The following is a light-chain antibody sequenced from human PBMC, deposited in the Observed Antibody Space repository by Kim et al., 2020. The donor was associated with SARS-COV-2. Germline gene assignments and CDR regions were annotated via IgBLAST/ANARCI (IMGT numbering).Light chain of an antibody. CDR3: SSYGNSGGSKTLL. V-gene: IGLV2-14*03. Sequence: QSALTQPASVSAFPGQSITISCTGTSSDVGSYGFVSWYQNHPGKAPKVMIYDVTKRPSGISNRFSGSMSGNTASLTISGLQAEDEAYYYCSSYGNSGGSKTLLFGGGTKLTVL. CDR1: SSDVGSYGF. J-gene: IGLJ3*02. CDR2: DVT.